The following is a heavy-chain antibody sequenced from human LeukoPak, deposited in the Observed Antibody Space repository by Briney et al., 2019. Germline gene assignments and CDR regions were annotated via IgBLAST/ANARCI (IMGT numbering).Heavy chain of an antibody. CDR1: GFTFSSYW. D-gene: IGHD3-22*01. J-gene: IGHJ3*02. CDR3: ARDSPHYYDSSGYYSYGAFDI. V-gene: IGHV3-74*01. CDR2: INRDGSRT. Sequence: GGSLRLSCAASGFTFSSYWMHWVRQAPGKGLVWVSRINRDGSRTNYAGSVKGRFTISRDNAKNTLDLQMNSLRAEDTAVYYCARDSPHYYDSSGYYSYGAFDIWGQGTMVTVSS.